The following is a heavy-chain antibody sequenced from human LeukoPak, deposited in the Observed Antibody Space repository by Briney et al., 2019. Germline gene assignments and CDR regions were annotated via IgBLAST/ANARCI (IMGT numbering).Heavy chain of an antibody. V-gene: IGHV4-4*07. J-gene: IGHJ3*02. CDR2: IYTRGST. CDR3: ARGRYCSADICSGGDAFDI. Sequence: KPSETLSLTCTDSGGSISSYYWSWIRQPAGKGLEWIGRIYTRGSTNYNPSLKSRVTMSVDTSKNQFSLKLSSVTAADTAVYYCARGRYCSADICSGGDAFDIWGQGTMVSVSS. CDR1: GGSISSYY. D-gene: IGHD2-15*01.